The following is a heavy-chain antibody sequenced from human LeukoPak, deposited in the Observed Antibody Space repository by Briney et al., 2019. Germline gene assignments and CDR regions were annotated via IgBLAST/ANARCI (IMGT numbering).Heavy chain of an antibody. CDR2: INPNSGGT. CDR1: GYTFTGYY. CDR3: ARDRDYGDNWFDP. D-gene: IGHD4-17*01. J-gene: IGHJ5*02. Sequence: ASVKVPCKASGYTFTGYYMHWVRQAPGQGLEWMGWINPNSGGTNYAQKFQGRVTMTRDTSISTAYMELSRLRSDDTAVYYCARDRDYGDNWFDPWGQGTLVTVSS. V-gene: IGHV1-2*02.